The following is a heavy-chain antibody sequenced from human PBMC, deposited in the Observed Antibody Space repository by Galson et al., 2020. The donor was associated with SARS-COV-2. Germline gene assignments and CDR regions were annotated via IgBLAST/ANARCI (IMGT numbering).Heavy chain of an antibody. CDR1: GFAFSGTA. V-gene: IGHV3-73*01. J-gene: IGHJ4*02. Sequence: GGSLRLSCAAPGFAFSGTAIPWVRQPPGKGLDWVARIRNKPKNYATAYAASVNDTFTVSRDDSKNTAYLQMNSLKTEDTALYYCARFVAAANYFDYWGQGALVTVSS. D-gene: IGHD6-25*01. CDR2: IRNKPKNYAT. CDR3: ARFVAAANYFDY.